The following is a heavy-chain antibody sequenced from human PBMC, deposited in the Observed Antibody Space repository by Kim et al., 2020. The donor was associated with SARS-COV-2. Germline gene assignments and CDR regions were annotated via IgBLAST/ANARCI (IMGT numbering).Heavy chain of an antibody. CDR2: IYYSGST. Sequence: SETLSLTCTVSGGSISSYYWSWIRQPPGKGLEWIGYIYYSGSTNYNPSLKSRVTISVDTSKNQFSLKLSSVTAADTAVYYCTRHAGHSYGSGSFDPWGQGTLVTVSS. D-gene: IGHD3-10*01. V-gene: IGHV4-59*08. CDR3: TRHAGHSYGSGSFDP. CDR1: GGSISSYY. J-gene: IGHJ5*02.